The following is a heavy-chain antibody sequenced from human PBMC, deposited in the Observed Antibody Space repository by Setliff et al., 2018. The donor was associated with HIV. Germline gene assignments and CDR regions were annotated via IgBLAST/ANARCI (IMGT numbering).Heavy chain of an antibody. CDR3: ARARSHYDSSGYYGYNFYYMDV. Sequence: SETLSLTCAVYGGSFSGYYWAWIRQPPGKGLEWIGEINHSGSTNYNPSLKSRVTMSVDTSKNQFSLRLRSVTAADTAFYYCARARSHYDSSGYYGYNFYYMDVWGKGTTVTVSS. D-gene: IGHD3-22*01. CDR2: INHSGST. V-gene: IGHV4-34*01. J-gene: IGHJ6*03. CDR1: GGSFSGYY.